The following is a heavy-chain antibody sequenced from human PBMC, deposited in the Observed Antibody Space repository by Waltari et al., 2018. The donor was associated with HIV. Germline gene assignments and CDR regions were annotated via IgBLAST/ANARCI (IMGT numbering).Heavy chain of an antibody. D-gene: IGHD2-21*02. CDR3: ARDKGEGGAYCGGDCPGPYYYGMDV. CDR1: GFTFSSYS. V-gene: IGHV3-21*01. CDR2: ISSSSSYI. J-gene: IGHJ6*02. Sequence: EVQLVESGGGLVKPGGSLRLSCAASGFTFSSYSMNWVRQAPGKGLAWVSSISSSSSYIYYADSVKGRFTISRDNAKNSLYLQMNSLRAEDTAVYYCARDKGEGGAYCGGDCPGPYYYGMDVWGQGTTVTVSS.